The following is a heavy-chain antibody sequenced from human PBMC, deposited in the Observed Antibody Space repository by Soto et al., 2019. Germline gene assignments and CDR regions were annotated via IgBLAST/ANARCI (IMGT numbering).Heavy chain of an antibody. Sequence: GGSLRLSCAASGFTFSSYAMSWVRQAPGKGLEWVLTISGSGDTTYYADSVKGRFTISRDNSKNTLYLQMDSLRAEDTAVYYCAKGPPDIAVAGTNDYWGQGTLVTVSS. CDR2: ISGSGDTT. D-gene: IGHD6-19*01. J-gene: IGHJ4*02. CDR1: GFTFSSYA. V-gene: IGHV3-23*01. CDR3: AKGPPDIAVAGTNDY.